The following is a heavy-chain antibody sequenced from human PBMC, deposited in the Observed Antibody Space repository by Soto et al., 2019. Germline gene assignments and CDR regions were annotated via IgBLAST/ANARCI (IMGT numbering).Heavy chain of an antibody. Sequence: QLQLQESGPGLVKPSETLSLTCTVSGGSITSSSYYWGWIRQPPGMGLEWIGNIYYSGSTYYNPSLKSRVTTSVDTSKNQFSLKLSSVTAADTAVYYCMLGSGWKDFDYWGQGTLVTVSS. CDR3: MLGSGWKDFDY. J-gene: IGHJ4*02. CDR1: GGSITSSSYY. D-gene: IGHD3-22*01. V-gene: IGHV4-39*01. CDR2: IYYSGST.